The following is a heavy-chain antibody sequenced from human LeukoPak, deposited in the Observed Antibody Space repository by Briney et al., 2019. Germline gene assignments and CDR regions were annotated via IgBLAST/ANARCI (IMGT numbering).Heavy chain of an antibody. D-gene: IGHD6-19*01. CDR3: ARVVAVAGFDY. CDR1: GGSISSYY. V-gene: IGHV4-59*01. J-gene: IGHJ4*02. Sequence: PSETLSLTCTVSGGSISSYYWSWIRQPPGKGLEWIGYIYYSGSTNYNPSLKSRVTISVDTSKNQFSLKLSSVTAADTAVYYCARVVAVAGFDYWGQGTLVTVSS. CDR2: IYYSGST.